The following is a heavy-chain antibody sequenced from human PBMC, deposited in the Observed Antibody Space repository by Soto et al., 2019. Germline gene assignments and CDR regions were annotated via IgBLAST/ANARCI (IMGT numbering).Heavy chain of an antibody. J-gene: IGHJ4*02. V-gene: IGHV4-34*01. CDR3: ASRSGYDRRYYFDY. Sequence: QVQLQQWGAGLLKPSETLSLTCAVYGGSFSGYYWSWIRQPPGKGLEWIGEINHSGSTNYNPSLKSRVTISVDTSTNQFSLKLSSVTAADTAVYYCASRSGYDRRYYFDYWGQGTLVTVSS. CDR2: INHSGST. CDR1: GGSFSGYY. D-gene: IGHD5-12*01.